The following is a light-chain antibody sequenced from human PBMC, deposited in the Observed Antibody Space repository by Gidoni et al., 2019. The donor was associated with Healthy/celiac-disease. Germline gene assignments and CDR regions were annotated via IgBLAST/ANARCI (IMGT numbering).Light chain of an antibody. V-gene: IGKV3-15*01. Sequence: EIVMTQSTATLSVSPGERATLSCSASQSVSSNLAWYQQKPGQAPRLLIYGASTRATGIPARFSGSGSGTEFTLTISSLQSEDFAVYYCQQYNNWPPITFXQXTRLEIK. J-gene: IGKJ5*01. CDR2: GAS. CDR1: QSVSSN. CDR3: QQYNNWPPIT.